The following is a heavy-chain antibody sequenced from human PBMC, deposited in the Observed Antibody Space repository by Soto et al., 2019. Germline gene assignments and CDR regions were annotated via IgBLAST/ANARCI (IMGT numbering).Heavy chain of an antibody. CDR2: IYYSGST. J-gene: IGHJ4*02. CDR1: GGSISSYY. D-gene: IGHD3-22*01. V-gene: IGHV4-59*01. CDR3: ARGADDSSGYYYLDY. Sequence: SETLSLTCTVSGGSISSYYWSWIRQPPGKGLEWIGYIYYSGSTNYNPSLKSRDTISVDTSKNQFSLKLSSVTAADTAVYYCARGADDSSGYYYLDYWGQGTLVTVSS.